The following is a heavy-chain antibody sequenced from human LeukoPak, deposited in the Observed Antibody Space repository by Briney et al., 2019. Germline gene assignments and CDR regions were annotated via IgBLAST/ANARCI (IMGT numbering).Heavy chain of an antibody. CDR3: ARSEGSTFDY. J-gene: IGHJ4*02. V-gene: IGHV5-51*01. CDR2: IYPGDSES. Sequence: GESLKISCKGSGYTFTSYWIDWVRQMPGKGLEWMGIIYPGDSESKYSPSLQGQVTISADKSISTAYLQWSSLKASDTAMYYCARSEGSTFDYWGQGTLVTVSS. CDR1: GYTFTSYW.